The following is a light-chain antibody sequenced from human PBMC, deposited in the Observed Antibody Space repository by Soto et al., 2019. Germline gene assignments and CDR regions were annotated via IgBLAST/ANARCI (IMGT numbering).Light chain of an antibody. Sequence: QSALTQPASVSGSPGQSITFSCTGTSNDIGGYNYVSWFQQHPDKAPKLIIYEVNNRPSGVSNRFSGSKSGNTASLTISGLQPEDEADYYCSSYTTNRTRVFGGGTQLTVL. CDR1: SNDIGGYNY. J-gene: IGLJ3*02. CDR2: EVN. V-gene: IGLV2-14*01. CDR3: SSYTTNRTRV.